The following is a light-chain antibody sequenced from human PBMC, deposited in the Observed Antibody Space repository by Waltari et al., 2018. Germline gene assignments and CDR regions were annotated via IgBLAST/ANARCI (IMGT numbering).Light chain of an antibody. J-gene: IGKJ3*01. V-gene: IGKV3-20*01. CDR1: QSVSSSY. CDR3: QQYGSSPLFT. CDR2: AAS. Sequence: EIVLTQSPGTLSLSPGERATLSCRASQSVSSSYLAWYQQKPGQAPRLLIYAASSRATGIPDRFSGSVSGTDFTLTISRLEPEDFAVYYCQQYGSSPLFTFGPVTKVDIK.